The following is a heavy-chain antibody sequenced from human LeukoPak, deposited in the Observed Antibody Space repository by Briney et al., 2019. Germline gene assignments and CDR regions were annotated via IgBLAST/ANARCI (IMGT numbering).Heavy chain of an antibody. D-gene: IGHD1-1*01. Sequence: GGSLRLSCAASGFTFSDYYMSWIRQAPGKGLEWVSAISGSGGSTYYADSVKGQFTISRDNSKNTLYLQMNSLRAEDTAVYYCAKAVGINYYFDYWGQGTLVTVSS. V-gene: IGHV3-23*01. CDR3: AKAVGINYYFDY. J-gene: IGHJ4*02. CDR1: GFTFSDYY. CDR2: ISGSGGST.